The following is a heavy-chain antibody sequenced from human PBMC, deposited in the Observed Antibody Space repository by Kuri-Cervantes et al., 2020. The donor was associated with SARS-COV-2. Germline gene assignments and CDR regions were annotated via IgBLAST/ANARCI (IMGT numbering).Heavy chain of an antibody. D-gene: IGHD3-22*01. CDR2: IYYSGNT. CDR1: AGYVSSGGYY. Sequence: LRLSCTVSAGYVSSGGYYWSWIRQRPGKGLEWIGYIYYSGNTYYNPSLKSRVSISIDTSKNQFSLQLSSVTAADTAVYYCARDPHYSDTNGQDYPWYFDLWGRDTLVTVSS. CDR3: ARDPHYSDTNGQDYPWYFDL. J-gene: IGHJ2*01. V-gene: IGHV4-31*03.